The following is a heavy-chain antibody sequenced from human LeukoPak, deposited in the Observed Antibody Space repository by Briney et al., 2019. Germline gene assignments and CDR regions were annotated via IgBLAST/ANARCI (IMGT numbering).Heavy chain of an antibody. CDR2: INQDGSDT. D-gene: IGHD5/OR15-5a*01. CDR3: VRDTSVSRMDV. Sequence: GGSLRLSCAVSGFTFSSHWMHWVRQAPGKGLVWVSRINQDGSDTSYADSVKARFTISRDNAKNTLFLQMDSLRADGTAVYYCVRDTSVSRMDVWGQGTTVTVSS. CDR1: GFTFSSHW. V-gene: IGHV3-74*01. J-gene: IGHJ6*02.